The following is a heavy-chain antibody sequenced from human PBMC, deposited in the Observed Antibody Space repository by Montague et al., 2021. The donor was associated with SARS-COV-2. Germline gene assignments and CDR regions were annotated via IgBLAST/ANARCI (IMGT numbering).Heavy chain of an antibody. CDR2: ISISDGNT. CDR1: GFTFSSYA. Sequence: SLRLSCAASGFTFSSYAMIWVRQAPGKGLEWVSTISISDGNTYYADSVKGRFTISRDKSKNTLYLQMNSLRAEDTAVYYCAKDRQLVGDDAFDIWGQGTMVTVSS. J-gene: IGHJ3*02. CDR3: AKDRQLVGDDAFDI. D-gene: IGHD6-13*01. V-gene: IGHV3-23*01.